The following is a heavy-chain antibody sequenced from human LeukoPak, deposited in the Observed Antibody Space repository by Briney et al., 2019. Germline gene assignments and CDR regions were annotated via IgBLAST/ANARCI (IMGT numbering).Heavy chain of an antibody. D-gene: IGHD6-13*01. Sequence: SETLSLTCTVSGGSISDSYWSWVRQPPGKGLEWIGHVYDSGSTTHNPSLKSRVAISLDTSKNQFSLKLSSVTAADTAVYYCARGPYSGITRFDPWGQGTLVTVSS. CDR2: VYDSGST. J-gene: IGHJ5*02. CDR3: ARGPYSGITRFDP. V-gene: IGHV4-59*08. CDR1: GGSISDSY.